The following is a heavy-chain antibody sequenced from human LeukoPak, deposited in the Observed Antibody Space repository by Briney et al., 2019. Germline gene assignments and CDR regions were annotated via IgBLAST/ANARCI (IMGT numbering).Heavy chain of an antibody. D-gene: IGHD5-12*01. J-gene: IGHJ4*02. CDR3: AKHVARDASGYDLSFDY. V-gene: IGHV3-23*01. Sequence: PGGSLRLSCAASGFTFSSYAMHWVRQAPGKGVEWVSAISGSGGGTYYADSVKGRFTISRDNSKNTLYLQMNSLRAEDTAVYYCAKHVARDASGYDLSFDYWGQGTLVTVSS. CDR1: GFTFSSYA. CDR2: ISGSGGGT.